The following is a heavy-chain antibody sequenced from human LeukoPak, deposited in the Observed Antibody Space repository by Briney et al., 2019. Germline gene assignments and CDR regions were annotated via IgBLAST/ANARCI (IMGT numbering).Heavy chain of an antibody. CDR1: GFTFSSYA. CDR2: ISSNGGST. V-gene: IGHV3-64*01. J-gene: IGHJ4*02. CDR3: ASSKIAALD. Sequence: GGSLRLSCAASGFTFSSYAMHWVRQAPGKGLEYVSAISSNGGSTYYANSVKGRFTISRDNSKNTLYLQMGSLRAEDMAVYYCASSKIAALDWGQGTLVTVSS. D-gene: IGHD6-6*01.